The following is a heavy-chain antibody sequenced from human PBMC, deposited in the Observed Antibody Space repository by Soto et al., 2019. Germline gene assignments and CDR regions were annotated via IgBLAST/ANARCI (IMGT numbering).Heavy chain of an antibody. D-gene: IGHD3-3*01. V-gene: IGHV1-46*01. CDR1: GYTVTTHY. Sequence: QVQLVQSGAEVKKPGASVKISCTASGYTVTTHYMHWVRQAPGRGLEWMGAINPGSGAAKNTQTFQARVTMPRDTTTNTVYMEMSALRSKVTAVFYCARGGEVGVAGSADFDMWGQGTMVNVSS. J-gene: IGHJ3*02. CDR3: ARGGEVGVAGSADFDM. CDR2: INPGSGAA.